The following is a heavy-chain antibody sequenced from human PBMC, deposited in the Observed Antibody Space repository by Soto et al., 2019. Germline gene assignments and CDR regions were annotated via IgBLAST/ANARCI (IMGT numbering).Heavy chain of an antibody. CDR1: GYRFNTYG. J-gene: IGHJ6*02. Sequence: QAQMVQSGPEVKKPGASVKVPCTASGYRFNTYGISWVRQAPGQGLEWMGRISSYNVDTNYAEKFEDRLTRTTATCTTTGYMELKSLRTDDPAVYFCARGHGEIIGAMDVWGQGTAVTVS. CDR3: ARGHGEIIGAMDV. CDR2: ISSYNVDT. V-gene: IGHV1-18*01. D-gene: IGHD3-3*01.